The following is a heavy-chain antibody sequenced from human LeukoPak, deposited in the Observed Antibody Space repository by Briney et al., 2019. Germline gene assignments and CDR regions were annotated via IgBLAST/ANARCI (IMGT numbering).Heavy chain of an antibody. Sequence: GSLRLSCAASGFTFSDYYMSWIRQAPGKGLEWVSYISSSGSTIYYADSVKGRFTISRDNAKNSLYLQMNSLRAEDTAVYYCASGYSSGWDRDYFDYWGQGTLVTVSS. CDR2: ISSSGSTI. CDR3: ASGYSSGWDRDYFDY. D-gene: IGHD6-19*01. CDR1: GFTFSDYY. J-gene: IGHJ4*02. V-gene: IGHV3-11*01.